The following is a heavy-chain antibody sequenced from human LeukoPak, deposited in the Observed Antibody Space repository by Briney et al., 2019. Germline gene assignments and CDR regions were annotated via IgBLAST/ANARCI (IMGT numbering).Heavy chain of an antibody. D-gene: IGHD2-21*01. CDR3: AKEFNRGLPDY. Sequence: GGSLRLSCAASGFTFSTYGMHWVRQAPGKGLEWVAVISYDGSNEYYADSVKGRFTISRDNSRNTLYLQMSSLRAEDTAVYYCAKEFNRGLPDYWGQGTLVTVPS. CDR2: ISYDGSNE. V-gene: IGHV3-30*18. CDR1: GFTFSTYG. J-gene: IGHJ4*02.